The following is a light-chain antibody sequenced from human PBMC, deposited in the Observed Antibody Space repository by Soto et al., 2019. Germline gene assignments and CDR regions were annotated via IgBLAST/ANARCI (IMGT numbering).Light chain of an antibody. CDR3: QQYKSYPLT. CDR1: QSISSY. CDR2: GAS. V-gene: IGKV1-39*01. J-gene: IGKJ4*01. Sequence: DIQMTQSPSSLSASLGDRVTMTCRASQSISSYLNWYQQKPGKAPKLLISGASSLQTGVPSRFSGSGSGTEFTLTISSVQPDDFATYYCQQYKSYPLTFGGGTKVDIK.